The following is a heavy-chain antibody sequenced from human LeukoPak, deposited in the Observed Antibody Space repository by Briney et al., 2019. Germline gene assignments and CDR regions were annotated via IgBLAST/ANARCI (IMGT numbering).Heavy chain of an antibody. Sequence: ASVKVSCKASGYTFTSYGISWVRQAPGKGLEWVSAISGSGGSTYYADSVKGRFTISRDNSKNTLFLQMNRLRAEDTAVYYCAKVGYDILTGSSRAGMDVWGQGTTVTVSS. V-gene: IGHV3-23*01. CDR2: ISGSGGST. D-gene: IGHD3-9*01. CDR1: GYTFTSYG. CDR3: AKVGYDILTGSSRAGMDV. J-gene: IGHJ6*02.